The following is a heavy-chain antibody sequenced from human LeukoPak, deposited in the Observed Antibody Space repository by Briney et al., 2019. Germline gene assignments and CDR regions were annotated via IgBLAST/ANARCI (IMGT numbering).Heavy chain of an antibody. J-gene: IGHJ4*02. CDR1: GGSISSSSYY. Sequence: SETLSLTCTVSGGSISSSSYYWGWIRQPPGKGLEWIGRIYTSGSTNYNPSLKSRVTISVDTSKNQFSLKLSSVTAADTAVYYCARGVIAAAGPFNYWGQGTLVTVSS. D-gene: IGHD6-13*01. V-gene: IGHV4-39*07. CDR2: IYTSGST. CDR3: ARGVIAAAGPFNY.